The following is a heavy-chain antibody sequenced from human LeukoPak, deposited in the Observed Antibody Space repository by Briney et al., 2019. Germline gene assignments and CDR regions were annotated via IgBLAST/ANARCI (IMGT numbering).Heavy chain of an antibody. Sequence: GGSLRLSCAASGFTFSDYYIDWVRQAPGKGLEWVSSISSSGSSKYYADSLKGRFTIPRDNAKNSLYLQMNSLRAEDTALYYCARMGYSSTLPDYWGQGTLVTVSS. J-gene: IGHJ4*02. CDR3: ARMGYSSTLPDY. D-gene: IGHD6-13*01. V-gene: IGHV3-21*01. CDR2: ISSSGSSK. CDR1: GFTFSDYY.